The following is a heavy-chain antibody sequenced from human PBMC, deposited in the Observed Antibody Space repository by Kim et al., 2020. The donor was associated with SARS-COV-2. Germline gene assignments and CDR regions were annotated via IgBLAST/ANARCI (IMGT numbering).Heavy chain of an antibody. CDR1: GFTFSSYA. D-gene: IGHD2-15*01. CDR2: ISYDGSNK. CDR3: ARVSVGAAHYYYYYGMDV. Sequence: GGSLRLSCAASGFTFSSYAMHWVRQAPGKGLEWVAVISYDGSNKYYADSVKGRFTISRDNSKNTLYLQMNSLRAEDTAVYYCARVSVGAAHYYYYYGMDVWGQGTTVTVSS. V-gene: IGHV3-30*04. J-gene: IGHJ6*02.